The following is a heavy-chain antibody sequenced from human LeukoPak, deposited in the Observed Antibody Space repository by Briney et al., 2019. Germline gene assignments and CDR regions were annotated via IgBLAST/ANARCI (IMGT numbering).Heavy chain of an antibody. CDR2: ISYDGSNK. Sequence: GGSLRLSCAASGFTFSSYGMHWVRQAPGKGLEWVAVISYDGSNKYYADSVKGRFTISRDNSKNTLYLQMNGLRAEDTAVYYCAKGPTVVVDTAMIDYWGQGTLVTVSS. CDR3: AKGPTVVVDTAMIDY. J-gene: IGHJ4*02. V-gene: IGHV3-30*18. CDR1: GFTFSSYG. D-gene: IGHD5-18*01.